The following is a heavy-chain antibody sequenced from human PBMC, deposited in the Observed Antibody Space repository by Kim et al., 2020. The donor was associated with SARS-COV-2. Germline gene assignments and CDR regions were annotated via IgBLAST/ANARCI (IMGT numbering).Heavy chain of an antibody. CDR2: IYYSGST. J-gene: IGHJ4*02. V-gene: IGHV4-31*03. D-gene: IGHD3-10*01. CDR3: ARSSGFGEYPPSGVDY. CDR1: GGSISSGGYY. Sequence: SETLSLTCTVSGGSISSGGYYWSWIRQHPGKGLEWIGYIYYSGSTYYNPSLKSRVTISVDTSKNQFSLKLSSVTAADTAVYYCARSSGFGEYPPSGVDYWGQGTLVTVSS.